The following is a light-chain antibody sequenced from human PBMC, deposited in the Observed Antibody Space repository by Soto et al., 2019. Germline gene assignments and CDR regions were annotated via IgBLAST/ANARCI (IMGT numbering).Light chain of an antibody. V-gene: IGLV2-23*01. J-gene: IGLJ3*02. CDR2: EGS. CDR1: SSDVGNYNL. Sequence: QSALTQPASVSGSPGQSITIPCTGTSSDVGNYNLVSWYQQDPGKAPKLMIYEGSKRPSGVSNRFSGSKSGNTASLTICGLQAEDEADYYCCSDAGSSTWVFGGGTKLTVL. CDR3: CSDAGSSTWV.